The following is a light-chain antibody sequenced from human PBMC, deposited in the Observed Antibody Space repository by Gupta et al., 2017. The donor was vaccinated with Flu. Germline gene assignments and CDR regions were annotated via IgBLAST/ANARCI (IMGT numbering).Light chain of an antibody. CDR3: MQALQTWT. V-gene: IGKV2-28*01. Sequence: DIVMTQSPISLPVTPGEPASISCRSSQSLLHSNGYNYLDWYLQKPGQSPQLLIYLGSNRASGVPDRFSGSGSGTDFTLKSSRVEAEDVGVYYCMQALQTWTFGQGTKVEIK. J-gene: IGKJ1*01. CDR1: QSLLHSNGYNY. CDR2: LGS.